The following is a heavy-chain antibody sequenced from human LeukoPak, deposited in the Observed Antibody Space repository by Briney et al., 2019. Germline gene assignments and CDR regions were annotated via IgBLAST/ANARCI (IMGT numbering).Heavy chain of an antibody. CDR3: ARDRITMVRGVIPLIQP. Sequence: PRGSLRLSCAASGFTFSSYGIHWVRQAPGKGLEWVAVIWFDGSNKNYADSVKGRFTISRDNSKNTVYLQMNSLRAEDTAVYYCARDRITMVRGVIPLIQPWGQGTLVTVSS. CDR1: GFTFSSYG. V-gene: IGHV3-33*01. CDR2: IWFDGSNK. D-gene: IGHD3-10*01. J-gene: IGHJ4*02.